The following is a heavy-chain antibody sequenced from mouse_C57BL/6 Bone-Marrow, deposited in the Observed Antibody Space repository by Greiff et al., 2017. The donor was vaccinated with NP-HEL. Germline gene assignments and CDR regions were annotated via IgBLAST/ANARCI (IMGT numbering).Heavy chain of an antibody. CDR3: ARVMVTTRLYAMDY. J-gene: IGHJ4*01. CDR2: IHPNSGST. V-gene: IGHV1-64*01. CDR1: GYTFTSYW. D-gene: IGHD2-2*01. Sequence: QVQLKESGAELVKPGASVKLSCKASGYTFTSYWMHWVKQRPGQGLEWIGMIHPNSGSTNYNEKFKSKATLTVDKSSSTAYMQLSSLTSEDSAVYYCARVMVTTRLYAMDYWGQGTSVTVSS.